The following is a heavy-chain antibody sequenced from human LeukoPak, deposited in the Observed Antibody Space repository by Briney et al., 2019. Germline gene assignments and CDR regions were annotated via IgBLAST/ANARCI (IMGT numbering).Heavy chain of an antibody. CDR1: GFTFSSYS. Sequence: GGSLRLSCAASGFTFSSYSMNWVRQAPGKGLEWVSSISSSSSYIFYGESVKGRFTISRDNAKNSLYLQMNSLRAEDTAVYYCARIVDLIDAFDIWGQGKMVTVSS. D-gene: IGHD1-26*01. CDR3: ARIVDLIDAFDI. J-gene: IGHJ3*02. CDR2: ISSSSSYI. V-gene: IGHV3-21*01.